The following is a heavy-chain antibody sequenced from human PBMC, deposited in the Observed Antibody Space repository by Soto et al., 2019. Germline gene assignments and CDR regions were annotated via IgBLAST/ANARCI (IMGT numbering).Heavy chain of an antibody. CDR3: ARDGGHYGDSNWFDP. V-gene: IGHV3-33*01. Sequence: GGSLRLSCAASGFTFSSYGMHWVRQAPGKGLEWVAVIWYDGSNKYYADSVKGRFTISRDNSKNTLYLQMNSLRAEDAAVYYCARDGGHYGDSNWFDPRGQVTLVPVS. CDR2: IWYDGSNK. CDR1: GFTFSSYG. J-gene: IGHJ5*02. D-gene: IGHD4-17*01.